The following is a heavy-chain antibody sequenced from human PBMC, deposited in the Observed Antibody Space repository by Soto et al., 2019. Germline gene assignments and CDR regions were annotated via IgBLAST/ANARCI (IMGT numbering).Heavy chain of an antibody. Sequence: EVQLVQSGAEVKKAGESLKISCKGSGYSFSNNGVGWVRQMPGKGLEWMGIMHPGDSDTRYSPSFQGQVTISADKSITTAYLQWSSLKPSDSAMYYCERHNRSSSTWFAGWFDPWGQGNLVTVSS. V-gene: IGHV5-51*03. J-gene: IGHJ5*02. CDR1: GYSFSNNG. CDR2: MHPGDSDT. CDR3: ERHNRSSSTWFAGWFDP. D-gene: IGHD6-13*01.